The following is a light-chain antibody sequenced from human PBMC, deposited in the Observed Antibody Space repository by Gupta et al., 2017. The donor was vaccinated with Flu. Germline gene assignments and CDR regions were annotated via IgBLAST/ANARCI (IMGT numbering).Light chain of an antibody. CDR3: AAWDDSLNGPNWV. CDR2: YNK. V-gene: IGLV1-44*01. CDR1: ISHTGGNP. J-gene: IGLJ3*02. Sequence: QSVLTQPPSASGTPGQRGTISCSGSISHTGGNPVYWYQQLPGTPPTPLVYYNKRRPSGVPDRFSGSKSGTSASLAISGLQSEDEADYYCAAWDDSLNGPNWVFGGGTKLTVL.